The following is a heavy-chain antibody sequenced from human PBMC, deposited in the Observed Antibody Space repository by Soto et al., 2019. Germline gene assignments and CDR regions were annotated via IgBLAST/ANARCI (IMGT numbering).Heavy chain of an antibody. Sequence: QVQLQQWGAGLLKPSETLSLTCAVYGGSFSGYYWSWIRQPPGKGLEWIGEINHSGSTNYNPPLKSRVTISVDTSKNQCPRKLSSVTAADTAVYYCARGGRLRLGELSSDWGQGTLVTVSS. V-gene: IGHV4-34*01. CDR1: GGSFSGYY. D-gene: IGHD3-16*02. CDR2: INHSGST. J-gene: IGHJ4*02. CDR3: ARGGRLRLGELSSD.